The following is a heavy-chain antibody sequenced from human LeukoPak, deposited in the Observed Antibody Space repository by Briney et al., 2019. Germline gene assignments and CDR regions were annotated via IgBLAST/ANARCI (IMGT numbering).Heavy chain of an antibody. Sequence: GESLKISCKGSGYSFTSYWIGWVPQMPGKGLEWMGIIYPGDSDTRYSPSFQGQVTISAEKSISTAYLQWSSLKASDTAMYYCARAIAARRGGFWFDPWGQGTLVTVSS. CDR3: ARAIAARRGGFWFDP. CDR2: IYPGDSDT. V-gene: IGHV5-51*01. J-gene: IGHJ5*02. D-gene: IGHD6-6*01. CDR1: GYSFTSYW.